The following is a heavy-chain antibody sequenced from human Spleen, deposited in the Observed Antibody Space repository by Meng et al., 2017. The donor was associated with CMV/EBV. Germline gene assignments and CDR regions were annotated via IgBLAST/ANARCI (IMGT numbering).Heavy chain of an antibody. CDR1: GFTFSGYW. D-gene: IGHD3-22*01. J-gene: IGHJ4*02. CDR2: IKQDGSEK. Sequence: ETLSLTCAASGFTFSGYWMTWVRQGPRKGPEWVANIKQDGSEKNYVDSVKGRFTISRDNAKNSLYLQMNSLRAEDTVVYYCARGVDTSGYYLGYWGQGTLVTVSS. V-gene: IGHV3-7*01. CDR3: ARGVDTSGYYLGY.